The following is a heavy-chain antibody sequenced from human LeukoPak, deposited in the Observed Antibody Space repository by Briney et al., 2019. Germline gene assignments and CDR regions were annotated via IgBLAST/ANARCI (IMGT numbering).Heavy chain of an antibody. CDR1: GYTFTSYG. CDR3: ARGYCSGGSCYDWFDP. J-gene: IGHJ5*02. CDR2: INPNSGGT. Sequence: GASVKVSCKASGYTFTSYGISWVRQAPGQGLEWMGWINPNSGGTNYAQKFQGRVTMTRDTSISTAYMELSSLTSDDTAMYYCARGYCSGGSCYDWFDPWGQGTLVTVSS. V-gene: IGHV1-2*02. D-gene: IGHD2-15*01.